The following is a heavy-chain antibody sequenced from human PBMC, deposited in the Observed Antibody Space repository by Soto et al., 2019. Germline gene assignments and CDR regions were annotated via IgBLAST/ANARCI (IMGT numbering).Heavy chain of an antibody. D-gene: IGHD3-3*01. V-gene: IGHV1-2*04. CDR2: INPNSGGT. J-gene: IGHJ6*02. CDR1: GYTFTGYY. Sequence: ASVKVSCKASGYTFTGYYMHWVRQAPGQGLEWMGWINPNSGGTNYAQKFQGWVTMTRDTSISTAYMELSRLRSDDTAVYYCARDNPITMPGSLWAYYYGMDVWGQGTTVTVSS. CDR3: ARDNPITMPGSLWAYYYGMDV.